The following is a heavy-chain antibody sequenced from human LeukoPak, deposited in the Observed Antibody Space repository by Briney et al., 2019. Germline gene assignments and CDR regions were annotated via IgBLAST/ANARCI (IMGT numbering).Heavy chain of an antibody. CDR1: GFSITDHY. CDR2: TRNKPNGYTT. Sequence: GGSLRLSCAASGFSITDHYMDWVRQAPGKGLEWVGRTRNKPNGYTTDYGTSVKGGFTVSRDDSENSLYLQMNSLKTEDTAVYYCTRVRHGDYFDYWGQGTLVTVSS. CDR3: TRVRHGDYFDY. J-gene: IGHJ4*02. V-gene: IGHV3-72*01. D-gene: IGHD4-17*01.